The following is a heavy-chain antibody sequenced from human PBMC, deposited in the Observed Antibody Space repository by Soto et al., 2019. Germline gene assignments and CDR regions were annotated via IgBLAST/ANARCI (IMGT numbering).Heavy chain of an antibody. Sequence: SETLSLTCTVSGGSISSSSYYWGWIRQPPGKGLEWIGSIYYSGSTYYNPSLKSRVTISVDTSKNQFSLKLSSVTAADTAVYYCASNWGSLPAYYYYYYGMDVWGQGTTVTVSS. CDR2: IYYSGST. CDR1: GGSISSSSYY. J-gene: IGHJ6*02. D-gene: IGHD7-27*01. CDR3: ASNWGSLPAYYYYYYGMDV. V-gene: IGHV4-39*01.